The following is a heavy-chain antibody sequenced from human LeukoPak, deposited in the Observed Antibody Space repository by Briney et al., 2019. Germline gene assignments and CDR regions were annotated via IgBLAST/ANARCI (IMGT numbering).Heavy chain of an antibody. Sequence: SETLSLTCTVSGGSISNSSYYWGWIRQPPGKGLEWIGSMYYSGSTYYNPSLKSRATISVDTSKNQFSLKLSSVTAAETAVYYCARIGRAAAGNIRVGWFDPWGQGTLVTVSS. V-gene: IGHV4-39*01. CDR1: GGSISNSSYY. D-gene: IGHD6-13*01. CDR3: ARIGRAAAGNIRVGWFDP. CDR2: MYYSGST. J-gene: IGHJ5*02.